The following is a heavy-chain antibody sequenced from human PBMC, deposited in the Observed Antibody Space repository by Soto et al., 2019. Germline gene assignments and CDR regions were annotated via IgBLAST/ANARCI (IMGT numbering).Heavy chain of an antibody. J-gene: IGHJ1*01. V-gene: IGHV3-23*01. CDR1: GFTFSSYA. D-gene: IGHD2-2*01. CDR3: AKDSTQRWPYKYQLLSIFYFQH. Sequence: GGSLRLSCAASGFTFSSYAMSWVRQAPGKGLEWVSAISGSGGSTYYADSVKGRFTISRDNSKNTLYLQMNSLRAEDTAVYYCAKDSTQRWPYKYQLLSIFYFQHWGQGTLVTVSS. CDR2: ISGSGGST.